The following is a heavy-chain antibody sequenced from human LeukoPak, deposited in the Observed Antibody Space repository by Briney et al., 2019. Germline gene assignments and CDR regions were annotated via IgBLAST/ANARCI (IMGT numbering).Heavy chain of an antibody. J-gene: IGHJ4*02. V-gene: IGHV4-34*01. D-gene: IGHD3-22*01. CDR1: GGSFSGYY. CDR3: ARGPYYYDSSGLRGYFDY. Sequence: PSETLSLTCAVYGGSFSGYYWSWIRQPPGKGLEWIGEINHSGSTNYNPSLKSRVTISVDTSKNQSSLKLSSVTAADTAVYYCARGPYYYDSSGLRGYFDYWGQGTLVTVSS. CDR2: INHSGST.